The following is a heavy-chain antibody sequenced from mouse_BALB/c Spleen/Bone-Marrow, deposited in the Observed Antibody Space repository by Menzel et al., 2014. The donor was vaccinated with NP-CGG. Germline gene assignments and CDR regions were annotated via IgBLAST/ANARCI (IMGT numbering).Heavy chain of an antibody. D-gene: IGHD3-1*01. CDR2: IYPGNSDT. J-gene: IGHJ2*01. CDR3: TTLARNKFDY. V-gene: IGHV1-5*01. CDR1: GYTFSNYW. Sequence: EVNLVESGTVLARPGAAVKMSCKASGYTFSNYWVHWVKQRPGQGLEWIGTIYPGNSDTTYNQKFKGKATLTAVTSTSTAYMELSSLTNEDSAVYYCTTLARNKFDYWGQGTTLTVSS.